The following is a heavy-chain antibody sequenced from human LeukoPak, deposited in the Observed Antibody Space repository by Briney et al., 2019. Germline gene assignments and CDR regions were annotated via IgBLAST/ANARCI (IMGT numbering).Heavy chain of an antibody. CDR1: GGSISSSSYY. Sequence: SETLSLTCTVSGGSISSSSYYWGWIRQPPGKGLEWIGSIYYSGSTNYNPSLKSRVTISVDTSKNQFSLKLSSVTAADTAVYYCARGPGYSNYVGSGDFDYWGQGTLVTVSS. V-gene: IGHV4-39*07. J-gene: IGHJ4*02. CDR2: IYYSGST. D-gene: IGHD4-11*01. CDR3: ARGPGYSNYVGSGDFDY.